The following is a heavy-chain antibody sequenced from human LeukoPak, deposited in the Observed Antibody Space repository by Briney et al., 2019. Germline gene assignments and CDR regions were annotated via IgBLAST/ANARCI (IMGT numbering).Heavy chain of an antibody. CDR3: AKDRHAPGRYCSSTSCLPFDP. V-gene: IGHV3-11*01. CDR2: ISDSGSSI. J-gene: IGHJ5*02. D-gene: IGHD2-2*01. Sequence: GGSLRLSCAASGFTFSDYYMSWIRQAPGRGLEWISYISDSGSSIYYADSEKGRFTISRDNSEKKLYLQMNSLRAEDTAVYYCAKDRHAPGRYCSSTSCLPFDPWGQGTLVTVSS. CDR1: GFTFSDYY.